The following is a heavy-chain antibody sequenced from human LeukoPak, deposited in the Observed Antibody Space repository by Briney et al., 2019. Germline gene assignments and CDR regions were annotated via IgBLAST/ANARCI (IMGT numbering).Heavy chain of an antibody. Sequence: SETLSLTCGVSDGSLSGFFWTWIRQPPGKGLEWIGEILHRGSSYYNPSLKSRVSLSVDTSTNQVSLNLTSVTAADAAVYYCARGVKEVGRFYFYMDVWGHGTVVIVSS. CDR3: ARGVKEVGRFYFYMDV. J-gene: IGHJ6*03. V-gene: IGHV4-34*01. CDR1: DGSLSGFF. D-gene: IGHD2/OR15-2a*01. CDR2: ILHRGSS.